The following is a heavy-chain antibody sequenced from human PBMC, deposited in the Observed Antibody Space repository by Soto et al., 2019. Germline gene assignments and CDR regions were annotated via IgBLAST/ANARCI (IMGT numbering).Heavy chain of an antibody. Sequence: GGSLRLSCAASGFTFSSYSMNWVRQAPGKGLEWVSSISSSSSYIYYADSVKGRFTISRDNAKNSLYLQMNSLRAEDTAVYYCARDKGRYSGYDVIDDWGQGTLVTVSS. J-gene: IGHJ4*02. D-gene: IGHD5-12*01. V-gene: IGHV3-21*01. CDR1: GFTFSSYS. CDR3: ARDKGRYSGYDVIDD. CDR2: ISSSSSYI.